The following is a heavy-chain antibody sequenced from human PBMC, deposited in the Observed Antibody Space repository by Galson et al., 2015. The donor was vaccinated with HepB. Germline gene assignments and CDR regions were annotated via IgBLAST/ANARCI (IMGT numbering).Heavy chain of an antibody. Sequence: WTWIRQPPGKGLEWIGEINPSGSTNYNPSLKSRVPISIDTSKNQFYLNLSSVTAADTAMYYCGRGKSLDYWGQGTLVTVSS. CDR3: GRGKSLDY. V-gene: IGHV4-34*01. CDR2: INPSGST. J-gene: IGHJ4*02.